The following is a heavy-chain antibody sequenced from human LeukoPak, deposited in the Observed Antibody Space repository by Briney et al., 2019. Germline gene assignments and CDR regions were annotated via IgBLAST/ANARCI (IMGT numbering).Heavy chain of an antibody. CDR3: ARDESSSWISF. J-gene: IGHJ4*02. D-gene: IGHD6-13*01. Sequence: GGSLRLSCKASGFTFSIYGMHWVRQAPGKGLEWVAFIRYDGRSNYYADSVKGRFTISRDISKNTLYLQMNSLRGEDTAVYYCARDESSSWISFWGQGTLVTVSS. CDR2: IRYDGRSN. V-gene: IGHV3-30*02. CDR1: GFTFSIYG.